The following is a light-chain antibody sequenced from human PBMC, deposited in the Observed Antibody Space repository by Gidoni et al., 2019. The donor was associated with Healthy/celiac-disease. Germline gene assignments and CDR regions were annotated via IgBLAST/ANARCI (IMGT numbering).Light chain of an antibody. Sequence: DIQMTQSPSTLSASVGDRVTITCRASQSISSWLAWYQQKPGKAPKLLIYDASSLESGVPSRFSGSGSGTEFTLTISSLQPDDFATYYCQQYNSYSPGYSTFGGGTKVEIK. CDR1: QSISSW. V-gene: IGKV1-5*01. CDR2: DAS. J-gene: IGKJ4*01. CDR3: QQYNSYSPGYST.